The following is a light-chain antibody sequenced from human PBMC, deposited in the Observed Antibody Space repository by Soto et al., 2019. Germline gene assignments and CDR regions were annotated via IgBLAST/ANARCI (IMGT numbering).Light chain of an antibody. Sequence: SYELTQPPSVSVSPGQTASITCSGEKLGNKYACWYQQKPGQPPVLVIYQDHKRPSVIPERFSGSNSGNTATLTISGTQAMDEADYYCQAWDSSTAVVFGGGTKLTVL. CDR2: QDH. V-gene: IGLV3-1*01. CDR3: QAWDSSTAVV. J-gene: IGLJ2*01. CDR1: KLGNKY.